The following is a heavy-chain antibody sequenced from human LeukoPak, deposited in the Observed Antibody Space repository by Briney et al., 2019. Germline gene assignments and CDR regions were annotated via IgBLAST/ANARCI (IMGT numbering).Heavy chain of an antibody. Sequence: GGSLRLSCSASGFTFSSYGIHWVRQAPGKGLEWVAVIWYDGSNKYYADSVKGRFTSSRDNSKNTLHLQMDSLRAEDTAVYYCATGSRRGYGGNSDPGFDYWGQGTLVTVSS. J-gene: IGHJ4*02. CDR2: IWYDGSNK. CDR3: ATGSRRGYGGNSDPGFDY. D-gene: IGHD4-23*01. CDR1: GFTFSSYG. V-gene: IGHV3-33*08.